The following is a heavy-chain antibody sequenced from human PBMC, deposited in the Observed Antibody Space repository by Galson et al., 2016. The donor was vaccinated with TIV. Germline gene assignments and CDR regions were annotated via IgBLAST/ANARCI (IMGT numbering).Heavy chain of an antibody. J-gene: IGHJ4*02. CDR3: ARGRFDSGSYYNNGFDY. CDR1: GGSFRGYF. Sequence: SETLSLTCGLSGGSFRGYFSTWIRLPPGKGLEWIGGIDASVSTKYLRSLITRLTWSVDTSGNHFSLQLKSVTAADTAVYDCARGRFDSGSYYNNGFDYWGQGTPVTVSS. V-gene: IGHV4-34*01. D-gene: IGHD3-10*01. CDR2: IDASVST.